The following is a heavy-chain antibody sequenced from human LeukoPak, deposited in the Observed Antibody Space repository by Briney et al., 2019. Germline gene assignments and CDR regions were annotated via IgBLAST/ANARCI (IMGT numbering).Heavy chain of an antibody. CDR3: AKAEGKNPTGGRWLD. D-gene: IGHD6-19*01. CDR2: ISGGGGYT. V-gene: IGHV3-23*01. CDR1: GFTFSTYA. J-gene: IGHJ4*02. Sequence: PGGSLRLSCAPSGFTFSTYAMTCVSDSPGKGLETVSAISGGGGYTYYTDSVKGRFTISRDNSYLTLYLQMNSLRPQDTTRYYSAKAEGKNPTGGRWLDWGQGTLVLVSA.